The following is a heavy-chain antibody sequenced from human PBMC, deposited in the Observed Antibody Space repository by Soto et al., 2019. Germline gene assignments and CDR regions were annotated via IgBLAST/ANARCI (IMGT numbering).Heavy chain of an antibody. CDR3: AHRRNYANCWSPFDF. V-gene: IGHV2-5*01. CDR1: GFSLNTNGVG. J-gene: IGHJ4*02. Sequence: QITLKESGPTLVKPTETLTLTCAFSGFSLNTNGVGVGWIRQPPGKALEWLALIYWNNDEDYSPSLKTRLTITKDPSNTQVVLTMTNMDPVDTATFFCAHRRNYANCWSPFDFWGQGVLVTASS. D-gene: IGHD1-7*01. CDR2: IYWNNDE.